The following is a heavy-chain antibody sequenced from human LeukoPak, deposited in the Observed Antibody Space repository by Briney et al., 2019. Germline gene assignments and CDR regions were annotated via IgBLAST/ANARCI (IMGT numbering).Heavy chain of an antibody. CDR1: GFTVSSNY. CDR2: IYSGGST. CDR3: AREGRYCSGGSCYGFYAFDI. V-gene: IGHV3-53*01. Sequence: GGSLRLSCAASGFTVSSNYMGWVRQAPGKGLEWVSVIYSGGSTYYADSVKGRFTISRDNSKNTLYLQMNSLRAEDTAVYYCAREGRYCSGGSCYGFYAFDIWGQGTMVTVSS. D-gene: IGHD2-15*01. J-gene: IGHJ3*02.